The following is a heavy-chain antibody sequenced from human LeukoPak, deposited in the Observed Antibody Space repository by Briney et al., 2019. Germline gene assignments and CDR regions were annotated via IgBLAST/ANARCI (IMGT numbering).Heavy chain of an antibody. D-gene: IGHD3-22*01. CDR1: GYAFASYW. V-gene: IGHV5-51*01. Sequence: GGSLKISCRVSGYAFASYWIGWVRQVPGKGLEWMGIIYPDDSDTKYSPSSQGQVAFSADKSVNTAYLQWSSLKASDSAMYYCARFEVNHEDSSSFYYFDHWGQGTLVTVSS. CDR3: ARFEVNHEDSSSFYYFDH. J-gene: IGHJ4*02. CDR2: IYPDDSDT.